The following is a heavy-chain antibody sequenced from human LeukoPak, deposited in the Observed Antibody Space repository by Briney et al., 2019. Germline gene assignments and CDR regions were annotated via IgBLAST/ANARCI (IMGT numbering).Heavy chain of an antibody. Sequence: SETLSLTCTVSGGSISSSSYYWGWIRQPPGKGLEWIGSIYYSGSTYYNPSLKSRVTISVDTSKNQFSLKLSSVTAADTAVYYCARGGEYQLPLSPDVYYYYYYMDVWGKGTTVTVSS. CDR2: IYYSGST. V-gene: IGHV4-39*07. J-gene: IGHJ6*03. CDR1: GGSISSSSYY. D-gene: IGHD2-2*01. CDR3: ARGGEYQLPLSPDVYYYYYYMDV.